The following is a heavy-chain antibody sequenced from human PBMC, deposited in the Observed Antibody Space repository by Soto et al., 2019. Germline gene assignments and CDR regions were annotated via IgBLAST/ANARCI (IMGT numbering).Heavy chain of an antibody. J-gene: IGHJ4*01. D-gene: IGHD1-26*01. CDR1: GFTFSDHY. CDR3: ARDSVKGAYFDY. V-gene: IGHV3-72*01. CDR2: IRNKANSYTT. Sequence: EVQLVESGGGLVQPGGSQRLSCAASGFTFSDHYMDWVRQAPGKGLELVGRIRNKANSYTTDYAASVKGRFTISRDDSKDALYLQMNSLKTEDTALYYWARDSVKGAYFDYWGHGTMATVSS.